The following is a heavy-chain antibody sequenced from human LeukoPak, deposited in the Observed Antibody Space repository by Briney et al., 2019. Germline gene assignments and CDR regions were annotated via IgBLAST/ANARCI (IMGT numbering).Heavy chain of an antibody. CDR1: GFTFSSYG. J-gene: IGHJ4*02. D-gene: IGHD4-17*01. CDR2: ISGSGGST. CDR3: AKMRAYGDYVVFDY. V-gene: IGHV3-23*01. Sequence: GGSLRLSCAASGFTFSSYGMHWVRQAPGKGLEWVSAISGSGGSTYYADSVKGRFTISRDNSKNTLYLQMNSLRAEDTAVYYCAKMRAYGDYVVFDYWGQGTLVTVSS.